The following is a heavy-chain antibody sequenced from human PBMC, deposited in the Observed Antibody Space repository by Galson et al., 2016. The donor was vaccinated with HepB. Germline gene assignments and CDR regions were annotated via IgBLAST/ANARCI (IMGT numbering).Heavy chain of an antibody. CDR2: ITSGGTT. J-gene: IGHJ6*02. D-gene: IGHD5-18*01. Sequence: SLRLSCAASGFSFSSYAMSWVRQAPGKGLEWVSGITSGGTTYYADSVKGRFTISRDNSMNILYLQMKSLRDEDTAVYYCAKRPYSYGWHYGMDVWGQGTTVTVSS. CDR1: GFSFSSYA. V-gene: IGHV3-23*01. CDR3: AKRPYSYGWHYGMDV.